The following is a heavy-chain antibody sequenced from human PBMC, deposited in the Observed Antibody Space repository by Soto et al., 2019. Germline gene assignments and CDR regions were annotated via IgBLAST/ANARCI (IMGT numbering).Heavy chain of an antibody. V-gene: IGHV1-18*01. CDR2: LSAYNGQT. D-gene: IGHD1-26*01. CDR1: GYTFTSYA. Sequence: ASVKVSCKASGYTFTSYAISWVRQAPGQGLELMGWLSAYNGQTNYAQNLQGRVTVTTXXXXXXSXMXLXSXXSDXTAVYYCANVVGAVPYWGQGTLVTVSS. CDR3: ANVVGAVPY. J-gene: IGHJ4*02.